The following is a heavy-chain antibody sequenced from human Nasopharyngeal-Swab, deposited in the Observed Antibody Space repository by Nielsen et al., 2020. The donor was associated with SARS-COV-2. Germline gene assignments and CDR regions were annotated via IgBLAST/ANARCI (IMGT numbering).Heavy chain of an antibody. V-gene: IGHV3-21*01. CDR1: GFTFSSYS. Sequence: GVLKISCAASGFTFSSYSMNWVRQAPGKVLEWVSSISSSSSYIYYADSVKGRFTISRDNAKKSLYLQMNSLRAEDTAVYYCARSPENHYYYYYYMDVWGKGTTVTVSS. CDR3: ARSPENHYYYYYYMDV. D-gene: IGHD1-14*01. CDR2: ISSSSSYI. J-gene: IGHJ6*03.